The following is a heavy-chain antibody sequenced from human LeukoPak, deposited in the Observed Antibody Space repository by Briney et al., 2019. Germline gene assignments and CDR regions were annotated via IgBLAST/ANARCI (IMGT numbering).Heavy chain of an antibody. D-gene: IGHD6-19*01. Sequence: EASVKVSCKASGYTFTGYYIHWVRQAPGQGLEWMGWISAYNGNTNYAQKLQGRVTMTTDTSTSTAYMELRSLRSDDTALYYCARFGLGKHIEVAGIPFDIWGQGAMVTVSS. CDR3: ARFGLGKHIEVAGIPFDI. V-gene: IGHV1-18*04. CDR2: ISAYNGNT. J-gene: IGHJ3*02. CDR1: GYTFTGYY.